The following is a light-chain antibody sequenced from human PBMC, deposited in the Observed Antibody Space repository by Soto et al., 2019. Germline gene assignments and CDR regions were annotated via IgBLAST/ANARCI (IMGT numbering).Light chain of an antibody. Sequence: QSALTQPASVSGSPGQSITISCTGTSSDVGGYNYVSWYQQHPGKAPKLMIYDVSYRPSGVSNRFSGSKSGNTASLTISGRQAEDEADYYCSSFTTSTTYVFGTGTKLIVL. V-gene: IGLV2-14*03. J-gene: IGLJ1*01. CDR1: SSDVGGYNY. CDR3: SSFTTSTTYV. CDR2: DVS.